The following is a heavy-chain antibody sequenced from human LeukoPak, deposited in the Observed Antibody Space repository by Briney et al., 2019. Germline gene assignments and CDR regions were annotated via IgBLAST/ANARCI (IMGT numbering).Heavy chain of an antibody. CDR3: VGGDDIYYMDV. J-gene: IGHJ6*03. Sequence: WASVTVSCKASGYTFTYRYLYWVRQAPGQALEWMGWITPFNGDTNYAQKFQDRVTITRDRSMRTAYMELSSLRSEDTAIYYCVGGDDIYYMDVWGKGTTVTVSS. V-gene: IGHV1-45*02. CDR1: GYTFTYRY. D-gene: IGHD2-21*02. CDR2: ITPFNGDT.